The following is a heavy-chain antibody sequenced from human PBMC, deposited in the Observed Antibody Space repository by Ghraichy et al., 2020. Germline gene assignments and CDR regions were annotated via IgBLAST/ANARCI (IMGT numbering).Heavy chain of an antibody. CDR2: ISSNGGST. D-gene: IGHD3-22*01. CDR1: GFTFSSFA. Sequence: GGYLRLSCSASGFTFSSFAMHWVRQAPGKGLEYVSAISSNGGSTYYADSVKGRFTISRDNSKNTVYLQMSSLRAEDTAVYYCVKDLYYDSSGYSISDYYYMDVWGKGTTVTVSS. CDR3: VKDLYYDSSGYSISDYYYMDV. V-gene: IGHV3-64D*09. J-gene: IGHJ6*03.